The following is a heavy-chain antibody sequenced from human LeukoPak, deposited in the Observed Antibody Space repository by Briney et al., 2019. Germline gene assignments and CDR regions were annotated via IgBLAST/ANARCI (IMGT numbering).Heavy chain of an antibody. Sequence: GGSLRLSCAASGFTFSSYAMSWVRQAPGKGLEWVSAISGSGGSTYYADSVKGRFTISRDNPKNTLYLQMNSLRAEDTAVYYCAKGDGDYGWYYYYYYYMDVWGKGTTVTVSS. CDR3: AKGDGDYGWYYYYYYYMDV. V-gene: IGHV3-23*01. CDR1: GFTFSSYA. CDR2: ISGSGGST. J-gene: IGHJ6*03. D-gene: IGHD4-17*01.